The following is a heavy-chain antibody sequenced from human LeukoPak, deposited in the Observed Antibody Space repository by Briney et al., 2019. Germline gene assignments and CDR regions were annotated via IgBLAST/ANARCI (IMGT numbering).Heavy chain of an antibody. CDR3: ARVLLRNDYGDYVGGMDV. D-gene: IGHD4-17*01. CDR1: GGSISSYY. Sequence: SETLSLTCTVSGGSISSYYWSWIRQPAGKGLEWIGRIYTSGSTNYNPSLKSRVTMSVDTSKNQFSLKLSSVTAADTAVYYCARVLLRNDYGDYVGGMDVWGQGTRSPSP. J-gene: IGHJ6*02. V-gene: IGHV4-4*07. CDR2: IYTSGST.